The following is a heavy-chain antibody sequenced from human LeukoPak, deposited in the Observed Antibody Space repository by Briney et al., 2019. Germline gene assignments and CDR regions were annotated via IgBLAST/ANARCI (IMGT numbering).Heavy chain of an antibody. V-gene: IGHV1-8*01. CDR1: GYTFTSYD. Sequence: ASVKVSCKASGYTFTSYDINWVRQATGQGLEWMGWMNPNSGNTGYAQKFQGRVTMTRDMSTSTVYMELSSLRSEDTAVYYCARGLELLADYWGQGTLVTVSS. CDR3: ARGLELLADY. CDR2: MNPNSGNT. J-gene: IGHJ4*02. D-gene: IGHD1-7*01.